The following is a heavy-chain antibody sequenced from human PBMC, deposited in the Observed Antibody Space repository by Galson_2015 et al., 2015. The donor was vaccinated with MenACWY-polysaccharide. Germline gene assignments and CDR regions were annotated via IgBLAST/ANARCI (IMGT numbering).Heavy chain of an antibody. CDR3: ARHVIGGGYFDY. J-gene: IGHJ4*02. Sequence: SVKVSCKASGYTFSRYLIHWVRQAPGQRIEWMGWITGGNGDTKYSENLQGRVSITKDTSANTVYMELSSLTYEDTAVVYCARHVIGGGYFDYWGQGTLVTVSS. CDR2: ITGGNGDT. CDR1: GYTFSRYL. D-gene: IGHD2/OR15-2a*01. V-gene: IGHV1-3*01.